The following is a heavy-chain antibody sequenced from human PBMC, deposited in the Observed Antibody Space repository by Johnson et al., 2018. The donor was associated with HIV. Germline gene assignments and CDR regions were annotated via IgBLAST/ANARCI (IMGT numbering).Heavy chain of an antibody. CDR2: ISGGCT. Sequence: VQLVESGGGLVQPGGSLRLSCAASGFTVSSNEMSWVRQAPGKGLEWVSSISGGCTYYADSRKGRFTISRDNSKNTLYLQMNSLRAEDTALYYCATVVYYDRSGYRVDAFDVWGQGTMVTVSS. CDR3: ATVVYYDRSGYRVDAFDV. D-gene: IGHD3-22*01. J-gene: IGHJ3*01. V-gene: IGHV3-38-3*01. CDR1: GFTVSSNE.